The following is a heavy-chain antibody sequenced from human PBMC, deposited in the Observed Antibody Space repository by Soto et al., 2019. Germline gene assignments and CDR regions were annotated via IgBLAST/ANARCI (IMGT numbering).Heavy chain of an antibody. CDR1: GGSISSYY. CDR2: IYYSGST. J-gene: IGHJ4*02. Sequence: QVQLQESGPGPVKPSETLSLTYTVSGGSISSYYWSWIRQPPGKGLEWIGYIYYSGSTNYNPSLKSRVTISVDTSKNQFSLKLSSVTAADTAVYYCARDAAAAGAFDYWGQGTLVTVSS. D-gene: IGHD6-13*01. V-gene: IGHV4-59*01. CDR3: ARDAAAAGAFDY.